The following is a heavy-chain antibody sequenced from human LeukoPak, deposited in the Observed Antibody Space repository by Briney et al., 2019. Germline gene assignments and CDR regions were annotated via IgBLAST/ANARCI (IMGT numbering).Heavy chain of an antibody. J-gene: IGHJ4*02. CDR2: IYTSGST. CDR3: ARDRGSGWSTLFDY. CDR1: GGSISSYY. Sequence: SGTLSLTCTVSGGSISSYYWSWIRQPAGKGLEWIGRIYTSGSTNYNPSLKSRVTMSVDTSKNQFSLKLSSVTAADTAVYYCARDRGSGWSTLFDYWGQGTLVTVSS. V-gene: IGHV4-4*07. D-gene: IGHD6-19*01.